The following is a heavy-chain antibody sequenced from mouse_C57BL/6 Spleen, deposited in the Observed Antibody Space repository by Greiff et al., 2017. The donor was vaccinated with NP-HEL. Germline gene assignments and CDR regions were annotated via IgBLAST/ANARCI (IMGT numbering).Heavy chain of an antibody. CDR1: GFTFSSYG. CDR2: ISSGGSYT. J-gene: IGHJ2*01. D-gene: IGHD1-1*01. CDR3: ARHPYYYGSSYSYYFDY. Sequence: EVQGVESGGDLVKPGGSLKLSCAASGFTFSSYGMSWVRQTPDKRLEWVATISSGGSYTYYPDSVKGRFTISRDNAKNTLYLQMSSLKSEDTAMYYCARHPYYYGSSYSYYFDYWGQGTTLTVSS. V-gene: IGHV5-6*01.